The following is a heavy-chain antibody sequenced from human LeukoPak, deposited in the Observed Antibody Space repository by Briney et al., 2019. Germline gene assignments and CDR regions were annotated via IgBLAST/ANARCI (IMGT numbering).Heavy chain of an antibody. Sequence: ASVKISCKASGYTFTGCYMHWVRQAPGQGLEWMGWINPNSGGTNYAQKFQGRVTMTRDTSISTAYMELSRLRSDDTAVYYCARGLRGYSYVTEVYYFDYWGQGTLVTVSS. CDR1: GYTFTGCY. CDR3: ARGLRGYSYVTEVYYFDY. CDR2: INPNSGGT. D-gene: IGHD5-18*01. J-gene: IGHJ4*02. V-gene: IGHV1-2*02.